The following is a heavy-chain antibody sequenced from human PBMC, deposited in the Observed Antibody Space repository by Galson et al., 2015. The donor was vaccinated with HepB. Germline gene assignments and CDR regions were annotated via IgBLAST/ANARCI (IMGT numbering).Heavy chain of an antibody. CDR1: GFTFSSFA. CDR2: ISSRGGST. D-gene: IGHD2-2*02. J-gene: IGHJ6*02. Sequence: SLRLSCAASGFTFSSFAMNWVRQVPGKGLEWVSSISSRGGSTNYADSVKGRFTISRDNSKNTVYLQMNSLRAEDTAVYYCASNLDIVVVPAAIPNNNYYYYGMDVWGQGTTVTVSS. CDR3: ASNLDIVVVPAAIPNNNYYYYGMDV. V-gene: IGHV3-23*01.